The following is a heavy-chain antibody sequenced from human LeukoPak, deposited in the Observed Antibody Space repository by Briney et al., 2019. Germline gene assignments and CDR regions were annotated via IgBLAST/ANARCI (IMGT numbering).Heavy chain of an antibody. CDR3: AKGRYQLPTYYFDY. D-gene: IGHD2-2*01. CDR2: ISWNSGSI. Sequence: GGSLRLPCAASGFTFDDYAMHWVRQAPGKGLEWVSGISWNSGSIGYADSVKGRFTISRDNAKNSLYLQMNSLRAEDMALYYCAKGRYQLPTYYFDYWGQGTLVTVSS. J-gene: IGHJ4*02. V-gene: IGHV3-9*03. CDR1: GFTFDDYA.